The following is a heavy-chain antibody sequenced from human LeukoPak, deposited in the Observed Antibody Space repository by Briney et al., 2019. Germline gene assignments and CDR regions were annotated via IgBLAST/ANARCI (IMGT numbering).Heavy chain of an antibody. CDR3: ARGLDSPDY. Sequence: GGSLRLSCAASGFTFSSYTLTWVRQAPGKGLEWVSSISSSSSYIYYADSVKGRFTNSRDNAKNSLYLQMNSLRAEDTAVYFCARGLDSPDYWGQGTLVTVSS. J-gene: IGHJ4*02. V-gene: IGHV3-21*01. CDR1: GFTFSSYT. D-gene: IGHD3-9*01. CDR2: ISSSSSYI.